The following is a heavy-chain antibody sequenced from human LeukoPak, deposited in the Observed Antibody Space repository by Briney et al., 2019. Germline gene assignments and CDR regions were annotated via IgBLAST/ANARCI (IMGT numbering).Heavy chain of an antibody. CDR1: GGSISSYY. CDR2: IYYSGST. D-gene: IGHD2-2*02. V-gene: IGHV4-59*01. J-gene: IGHJ4*02. Sequence: ASETLSLTCTVSGGSISSYYWSWIRQPPGKGLEWIGYIYYSGSTNYNPSLKSRVTISVDTSKNQFSLKLSSVTAADTAVYYCARGVPAAIGGFDYWGQGTLVTVSS. CDR3: ARGVPAAIGGFDY.